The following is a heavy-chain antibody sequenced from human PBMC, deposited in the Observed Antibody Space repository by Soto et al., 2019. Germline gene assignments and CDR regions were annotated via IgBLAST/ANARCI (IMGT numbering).Heavy chain of an antibody. Sequence: EVQLLESGGGSVQPGGSLRLSCAASGFTFSNHAMSWVRQTPGKGLEWVSGISGSGGRTDYADSVKGRFSISRDNFKNTLYLQMNSLSADDTAVYYCAQDYSGWYGGGFDYWGQGALVTVSS. V-gene: IGHV3-23*01. D-gene: IGHD6-19*01. CDR2: ISGSGGRT. J-gene: IGHJ4*02. CDR3: AQDYSGWYGGGFDY. CDR1: GFTFSNHA.